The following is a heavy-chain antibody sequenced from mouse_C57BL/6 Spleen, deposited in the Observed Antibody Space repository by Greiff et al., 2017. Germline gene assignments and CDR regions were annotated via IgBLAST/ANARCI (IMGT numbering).Heavy chain of an antibody. J-gene: IGHJ4*01. CDR2: IYPGDGDT. CDR3: ARLYSNYVGYYAMDY. D-gene: IGHD2-5*01. Sequence: VQLQESGAELVKPGASVKISCKASGYAFSSYWMNWVKQRPGKGLEWIGQIYPGDGDTNYNGKFKGKATLTADKSSSTAYMQLSSLTSEDSAVYFCARLYSNYVGYYAMDYWGQEPQSPSPQ. V-gene: IGHV1-80*01. CDR1: GYAFSSYW.